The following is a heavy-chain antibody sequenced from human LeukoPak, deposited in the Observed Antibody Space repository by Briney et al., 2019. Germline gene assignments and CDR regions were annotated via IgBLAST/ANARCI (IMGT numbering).Heavy chain of an antibody. Sequence: SETLSLTCAVYGGSFSGYYWSWIRQPPGKGLEWIGEINHSGSTNYNPSLKSRVTISVDTSKNQFSLKLSSVTAADTAVYYCARVKRLSSWYANTWYFDYWGQGTLVTVSS. V-gene: IGHV4-34*01. D-gene: IGHD6-13*01. CDR3: ARVKRLSSWYANTWYFDY. CDR1: GGSFSGYY. CDR2: INHSGST. J-gene: IGHJ4*02.